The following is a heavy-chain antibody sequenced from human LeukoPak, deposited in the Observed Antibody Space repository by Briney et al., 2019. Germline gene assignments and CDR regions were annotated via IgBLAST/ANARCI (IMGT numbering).Heavy chain of an antibody. CDR2: IKQDGSEK. CDR1: AFTFSDYW. J-gene: IGHJ4*02. V-gene: IGHV3-7*05. D-gene: IGHD1-14*01. CDR3: AREAYRDASVDY. Sequence: GGSLRLSCAASAFTFSDYWMSWVRQAPGKGLQWVANIKQDGSEKYYVDSVKGRFTISRDNAENSLYLQMNSLRADDTALYYCAREAYRDASVDYWGQGTLVTVSS.